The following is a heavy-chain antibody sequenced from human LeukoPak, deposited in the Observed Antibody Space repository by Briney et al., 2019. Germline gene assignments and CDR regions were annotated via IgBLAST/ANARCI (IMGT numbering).Heavy chain of an antibody. CDR3: ARALDTSASY. CDR1: GFTFDDYA. CDR2: ISWNSGSI. D-gene: IGHD3-22*01. J-gene: IGHJ4*02. Sequence: PGGSLRLSCAASGFTFDDYAMHWVRQAPGKGLEWVSGISWNSGSIGYADSVKGRFTISRDNAKNSLYLQMNSLRTEDTALYYCARALDTSASYWGQGTLVTVSS. V-gene: IGHV3-9*01.